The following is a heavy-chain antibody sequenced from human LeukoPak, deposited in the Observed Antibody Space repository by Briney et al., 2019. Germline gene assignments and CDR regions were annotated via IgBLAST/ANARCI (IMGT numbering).Heavy chain of an antibody. Sequence: SETLSLTCTVSGGSISSGGYYWSWIRQHPGKGLEWIGYIYYSGSTYYNPSLKSRVTISVDTSKNQFSLKLSSVTAADTAVYYCARRGYCSSTSCYEGDWFDPWGQGALVTVSS. CDR3: ARRGYCSSTSCYEGDWFDP. CDR2: IYYSGST. CDR1: GGSISSGGYY. D-gene: IGHD2-2*01. J-gene: IGHJ5*02. V-gene: IGHV4-31*03.